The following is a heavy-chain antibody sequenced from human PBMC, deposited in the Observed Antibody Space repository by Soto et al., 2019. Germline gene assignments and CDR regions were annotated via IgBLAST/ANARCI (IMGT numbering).Heavy chain of an antibody. Sequence: KASATLSLTCAVSGYSISSGYYWGWIRQPPGKGLEWIGSIYHSGSTYYNPSLKSRVTISVDTSKNQFSLKLSSVTAADTAVYYCAGLIRRDAFDIWGQGTMVTVSS. CDR1: GYSISSGYY. D-gene: IGHD3-16*01. J-gene: IGHJ3*02. V-gene: IGHV4-38-2*01. CDR2: IYHSGST. CDR3: AGLIRRDAFDI.